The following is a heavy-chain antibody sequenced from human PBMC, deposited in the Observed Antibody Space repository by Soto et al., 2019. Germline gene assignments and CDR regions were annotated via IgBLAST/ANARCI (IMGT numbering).Heavy chain of an antibody. J-gene: IGHJ6*02. CDR2: IDPSDSYT. V-gene: IGHV5-10-1*01. CDR1: GYSFTSYW. CDR3: ASHPPGPDGMDV. Sequence: PGESLKISCKGSGYSFTSYWISWVRKMPGKGLEWMGRIDPSDSYTNYSPSFQGHVTISADKSISTAYLQWSSLKASDTAMYYCASHPPGPDGMDVWGQGTTVTVSS.